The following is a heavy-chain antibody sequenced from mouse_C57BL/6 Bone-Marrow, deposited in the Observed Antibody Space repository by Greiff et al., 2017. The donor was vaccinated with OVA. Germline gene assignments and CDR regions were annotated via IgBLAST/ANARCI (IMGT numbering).Heavy chain of an antibody. Sequence: EVQLVESGGGLVQPGGSLKLSCAASGFTFSDYYMYWVRQTPEKRLEWVAYISNGGGSTYYPDTVKGRFTISRDNAKNTLYLQMSRLKSEDTAMYYCARHYDYAMDYWGQGTSVTVSS. CDR1: GFTFSDYY. V-gene: IGHV5-12*01. D-gene: IGHD2-3*01. J-gene: IGHJ4*01. CDR3: ARHYDYAMDY. CDR2: ISNGGGST.